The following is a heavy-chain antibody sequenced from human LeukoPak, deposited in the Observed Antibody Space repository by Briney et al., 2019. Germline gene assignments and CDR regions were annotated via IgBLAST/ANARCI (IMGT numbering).Heavy chain of an antibody. CDR2: IYYSGST. CDR1: GGSISSSSYY. D-gene: IGHD3-10*01. Sequence: SETLSLTCTVSGGSISSSSYYWGWIRQPPGKGLEWIGSIYYSGSTYYNPSLKSRVTISVDTSKNQFSLKLSSVTAADTAVYYCARHVVPVRGVKIAWYFDLWGRGTLVTVSS. V-gene: IGHV4-39*07. J-gene: IGHJ2*01. CDR3: ARHVVPVRGVKIAWYFDL.